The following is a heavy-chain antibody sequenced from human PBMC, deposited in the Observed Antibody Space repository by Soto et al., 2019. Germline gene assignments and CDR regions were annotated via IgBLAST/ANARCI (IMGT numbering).Heavy chain of an antibody. CDR1: GYTFTSYG. CDR2: ISAYNGNT. V-gene: IGHV1-18*01. D-gene: IGHD3-9*01. Sequence: QVQLVQSGAEVKKPGASVKVSCKASGYTFTSYGISWVRQAPGQGLEWMGWISAYNGNTNYAQKLQGRVTMTTDTSTSTGYMELRSLRSDDTAVYYCARSRYGVLRYFVPPYYFDYWGQGTLVTVSS. CDR3: ARSRYGVLRYFVPPYYFDY. J-gene: IGHJ4*02.